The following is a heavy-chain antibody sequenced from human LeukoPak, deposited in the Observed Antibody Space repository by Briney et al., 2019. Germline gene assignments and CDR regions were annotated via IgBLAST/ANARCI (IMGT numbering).Heavy chain of an antibody. J-gene: IGHJ4*02. CDR2: ISAYNGNT. V-gene: IGHV1-18*01. Sequence: GASVKVSCKASGYTFTSYGISWVRQAPGQGLEWTGWISAYNGNTNYAQKLQGRVTMTTDTSTSTAYMELRSLRSEDTAVYYCARDLAIDSSSWEGYYFDYWGQGTLVTVSS. CDR1: GYTFTSYG. D-gene: IGHD6-13*01. CDR3: ARDLAIDSSSWEGYYFDY.